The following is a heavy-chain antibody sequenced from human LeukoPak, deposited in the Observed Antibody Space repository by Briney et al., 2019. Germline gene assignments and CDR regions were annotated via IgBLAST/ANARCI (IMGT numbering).Heavy chain of an antibody. CDR3: ARGYYDILTGYRYYYYGMDV. J-gene: IGHJ6*02. Sequence: SETLSLTCTVSGCSISSGDYYVSWIRQAPGKCLEWIGYIFYSGSTYYNPSLKSRVTISVDTSKNQFSLQLSSVTAADTAVYYCARGYYDILTGYRYYYYGMDVWGQGTTVTVSS. CDR1: GCSISSGDYY. V-gene: IGHV4-30-4*01. CDR2: IFYSGST. D-gene: IGHD3-9*01.